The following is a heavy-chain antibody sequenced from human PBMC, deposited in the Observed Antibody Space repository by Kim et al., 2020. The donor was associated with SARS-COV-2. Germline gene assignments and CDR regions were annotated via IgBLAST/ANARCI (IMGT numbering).Heavy chain of an antibody. CDR3: ARELLWFGEPTRPFDY. D-gene: IGHD3-10*01. CDR2: INAGNGNT. V-gene: IGHV1-3*01. J-gene: IGHJ4*02. Sequence: ASVKVSCKASGYTFTSYAMHWVRQAPGQRLEWMGWINAGNGNTKYSQKFQGRVTITRDTSASTAYMELSSLRSEDTAVYYCARELLWFGEPTRPFDYWGQGTLVTVSS. CDR1: GYTFTSYA.